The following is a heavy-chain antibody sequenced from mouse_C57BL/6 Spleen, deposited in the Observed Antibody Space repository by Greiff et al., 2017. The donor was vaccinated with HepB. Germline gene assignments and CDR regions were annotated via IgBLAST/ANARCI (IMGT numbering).Heavy chain of an antibody. CDR1: GYSITSGYY. Sequence: EVKLQESGPGLVKPSQSLSLTCSVTGYSITSGYYWNWIRQFPGNKLEWMGYISYDGSNNYNPSLKNRISITRDTSKNQFFLKLNSVTTEDTATYYCARAYDYVLFAYWGQGTLVTDSA. CDR2: ISYDGSN. CDR3: ARAYDYVLFAY. J-gene: IGHJ3*01. D-gene: IGHD2-4*01. V-gene: IGHV3-6*01.